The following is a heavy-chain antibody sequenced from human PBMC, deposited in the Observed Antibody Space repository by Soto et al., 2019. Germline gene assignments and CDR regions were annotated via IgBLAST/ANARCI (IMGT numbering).Heavy chain of an antibody. CDR3: ARGQRFSDWFDP. V-gene: IGHV4-4*07. J-gene: IGHJ5*02. D-gene: IGHD3-3*01. CDR2: IYSSGST. Sequence: QVQLQESGPGLVKPSETLSLTCTVSGGDISTYYWTWIRQPAGKGLEWIGRIYSSGSTKYNPSLKSRVTMSLDTSKNQFSLGLSSVTAADTAVYYCARGQRFSDWFDPWGQGTLVTVSS. CDR1: GGDISTYY.